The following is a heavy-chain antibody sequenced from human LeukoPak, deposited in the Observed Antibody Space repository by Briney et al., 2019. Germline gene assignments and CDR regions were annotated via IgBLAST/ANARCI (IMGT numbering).Heavy chain of an antibody. J-gene: IGHJ4*02. CDR2: IRSKAYGGTT. V-gene: IGHV3-49*04. CDR1: GFTFGDYA. Sequence: GRSLRLSCTASGFTFGDYALSWVRQAPGEGLEWVGFIRSKAYGGTTEYAASVKGRFTISRDDSKSIAYLQMNSLKTEDTAMYYCTRESIVGATTGGYFDYWGQGTLVTVSS. D-gene: IGHD1-26*01. CDR3: TRESIVGATTGGYFDY.